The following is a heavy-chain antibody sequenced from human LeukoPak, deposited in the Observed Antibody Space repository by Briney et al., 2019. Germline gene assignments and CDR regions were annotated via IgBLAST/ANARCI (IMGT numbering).Heavy chain of an antibody. CDR2: ISGSGGST. J-gene: IGHJ4*02. CDR3: AKLSGPFDY. CDR1: GFTCSSYA. Sequence: GGSLRLSCAVSGFTCSSYAMSWVRQAPGKGLEWVSAISGSGGSTYYADSVKGRFTISRDNPKNTLYLQMNSLRAEDTAVYYCAKLSGPFDYWGQGTLVTVSS. V-gene: IGHV3-23*01.